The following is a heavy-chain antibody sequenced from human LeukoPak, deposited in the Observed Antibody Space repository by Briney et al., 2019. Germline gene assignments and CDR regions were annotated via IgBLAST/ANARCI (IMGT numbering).Heavy chain of an antibody. J-gene: IGHJ4*02. Sequence: GGSLRLSCAASGFTFSNYGMHWVRQAPGKGLEWVAIIWYDGSSKFYADSVKGRFTIFRDNSKNTLDLQMNSLRAEDTAVYYCVRDPEALDHWGQGTQVTVSS. CDR1: GFTFSNYG. V-gene: IGHV3-33*01. CDR3: VRDPEALDH. CDR2: IWYDGSSK.